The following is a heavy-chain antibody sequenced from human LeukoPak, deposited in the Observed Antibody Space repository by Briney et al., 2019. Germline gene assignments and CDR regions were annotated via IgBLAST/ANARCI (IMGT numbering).Heavy chain of an antibody. CDR3: ASGPHY. V-gene: IGHV4-34*01. Sequence: SETLSLTCAVYGGSFSGYYWGWIRQPPGKGLEWIGEINRSGSTNYNPSLKSRVTISVDTSKNQFSLKLSSVTAADTAVYYRASGPHYWGQGTLVTVSS. J-gene: IGHJ4*02. CDR1: GGSFSGYY. CDR2: INRSGST.